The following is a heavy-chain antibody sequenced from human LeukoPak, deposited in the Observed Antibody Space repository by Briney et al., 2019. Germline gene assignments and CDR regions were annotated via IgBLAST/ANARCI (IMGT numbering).Heavy chain of an antibody. CDR1: GFTYGEYA. J-gene: IGHJ6*02. CDR3: TRGSYGSGSYTLYYYYGMDV. V-gene: IGHV3-49*03. CDR2: IRSKEYDGTT. Sequence: GGSLRLSCTASGFTYGEYAMIWFRQAPGKGLEGVGFIRSKEYDGTTQYAASVKSRFTISRDDSKCIAYLQINSTQTEDTAVYYCTRGSYGSGSYTLYYYYGMDVWGQGTTVTVSS. D-gene: IGHD3-10*01.